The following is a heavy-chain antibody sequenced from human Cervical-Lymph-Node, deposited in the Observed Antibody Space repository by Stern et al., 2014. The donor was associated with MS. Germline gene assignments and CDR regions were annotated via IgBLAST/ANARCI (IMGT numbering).Heavy chain of an antibody. CDR3: MKAWGH. CDR2: MSPDSGDT. D-gene: IGHD7-27*01. CDR1: GYIFTSDD. V-gene: IGHV1-8*01. Sequence: QVQLVQSGAEVRKPGASVRLSCKASGYIFTSDDINWVRQASGHGLEWMGWMSPDSGDTGFEQKFRGRVTMTRDVSTSTVYMELSSLTSEDTAVYYCMKAWGHWGQGTQVTVSS. J-gene: IGHJ1*01.